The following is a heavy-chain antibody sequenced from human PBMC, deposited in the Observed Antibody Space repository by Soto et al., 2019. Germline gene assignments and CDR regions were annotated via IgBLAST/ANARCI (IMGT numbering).Heavy chain of an antibody. J-gene: IGHJ1*01. CDR2: IYSGGST. CDR1: GFTVSSNY. D-gene: IGHD6-19*01. Sequence: DVQLVESGGGLVQPGGSLRLSCAASGFTVSSNYMSWVRQAPGKGLEWVSVIYSGGSTYYADSVKGRFTISRDNSKNTLYLLMNSLRAEDTAVYYCARDRIAVAGNPEYFQHWGQGTLVTVSS. CDR3: ARDRIAVAGNPEYFQH. V-gene: IGHV3-66*01.